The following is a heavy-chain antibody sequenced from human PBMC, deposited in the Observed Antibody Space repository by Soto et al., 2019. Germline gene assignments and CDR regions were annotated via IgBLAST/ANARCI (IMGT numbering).Heavy chain of an antibody. J-gene: IGHJ4*02. V-gene: IGHV1-69*06. Sequence: ASVKVSCKVSGDTFNSYSIAWVRQAPGQGLEWMGGITPMFGTTYYAQKFQGRVTITADRSTITAYMEMSSLSSEDTAIYYCASDWYTGSYLYWGQGTLVTVSS. CDR3: ASDWYTGSYLY. CDR2: ITPMFGTT. D-gene: IGHD1-26*01. CDR1: GDTFNSYS.